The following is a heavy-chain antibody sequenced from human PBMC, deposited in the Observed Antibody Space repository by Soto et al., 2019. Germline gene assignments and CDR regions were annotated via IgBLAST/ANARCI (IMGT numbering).Heavy chain of an antibody. V-gene: IGHV4-28*03. CDR3: ARGYGRNFDY. Sequence: SETLSLTCAVSDYSISSDSNLWGWIRQPPGKGLEWIGYIHSGGSTYYNPSLKSRVTISVDTSKNQFSLRLSSVTAADTAVYYCARGYGRNFDYWGQGTLVTVSS. CDR2: IHSGGST. J-gene: IGHJ4*02. CDR1: DYSISSDSNL. D-gene: IGHD5-18*01.